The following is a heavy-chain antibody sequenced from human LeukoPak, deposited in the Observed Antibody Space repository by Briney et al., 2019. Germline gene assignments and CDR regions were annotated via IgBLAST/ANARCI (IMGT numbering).Heavy chain of an antibody. V-gene: IGHV3-20*04. CDR3: ASGEQSYGSGSYYPIDY. CDR1: GFTFDDYG. D-gene: IGHD3-10*01. CDR2: INWNGGST. Sequence: GGSLRLSCAASGFTFDDYGMSWVRQAPGKGLEWVSGINWNGGSTGYADSVKGRFTISRDNAKNSLYLQMNSLRAEDTALYYCASGEQSYGSGSYYPIDYWGQGTLVTVSS. J-gene: IGHJ4*02.